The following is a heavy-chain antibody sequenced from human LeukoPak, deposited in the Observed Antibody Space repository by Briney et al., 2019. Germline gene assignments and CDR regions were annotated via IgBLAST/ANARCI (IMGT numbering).Heavy chain of an antibody. J-gene: IGHJ6*02. Sequence: GGSLRLSCAASGFTFSSYAMSWVRQAPGKGLEWVSAISGSGGSTYYADSVKGRFTISRDNSKNTLYLQMNSLRAEDAAVYYCAKNYDSSGYRYYYYGMDVWGQGTTVTVSS. CDR1: GFTFSSYA. V-gene: IGHV3-23*01. CDR3: AKNYDSSGYRYYYYGMDV. D-gene: IGHD3-22*01. CDR2: ISGSGGST.